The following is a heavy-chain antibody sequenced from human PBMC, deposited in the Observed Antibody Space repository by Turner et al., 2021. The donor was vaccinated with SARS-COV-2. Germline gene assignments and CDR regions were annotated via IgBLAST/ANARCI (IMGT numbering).Heavy chain of an antibody. CDR3: AKDISSGRFEHFQH. J-gene: IGHJ1*01. Sequence: EVQLVASGGGLVQPGRSLRLACAASGFTFDDYAMHWVRQAPGKGLEWVSGISWDSVSIVYADSVKGRFTISRDNAKNSLYLQMNSLRAEDTALYYCAKDISSGRFEHFQHWGQGTLVTVSS. CDR2: ISWDSVSI. D-gene: IGHD6-19*01. CDR1: GFTFDDYA. V-gene: IGHV3-9*01.